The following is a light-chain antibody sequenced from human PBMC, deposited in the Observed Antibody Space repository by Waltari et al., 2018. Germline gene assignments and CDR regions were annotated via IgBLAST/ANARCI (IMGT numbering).Light chain of an antibody. CDR1: QSVSSW. CDR3: QHYSTYPFS. CDR2: KAS. J-gene: IGKJ2*03. Sequence: DIQLTQSPSTLPASVGDRVTITCRASQSVSSWLAWYQQKPGKAPNLLIFKASTLELGVPSRFSGSGSGTDFTLTISGLQPDDFATYYCQHYSTYPFSFGQGTTLEIK. V-gene: IGKV1-5*03.